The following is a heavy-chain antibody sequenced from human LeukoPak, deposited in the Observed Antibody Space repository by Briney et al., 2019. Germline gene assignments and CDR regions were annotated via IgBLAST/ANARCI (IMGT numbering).Heavy chain of an antibody. V-gene: IGHV3-53*01. D-gene: IGHD6-13*01. CDR3: AREGRIAAAGTNIDY. CDR1: GFTFTSYA. Sequence: GGPLRLSCAASGFTFTSYAMSWVRQAPGKGLEWVSVIYSGGSTYYADSVKGRFTISRDNSKNTLYLQMNSLRAEDTAVYYCAREGRIAAAGTNIDYWGQGTLVTVSS. CDR2: IYSGGST. J-gene: IGHJ4*02.